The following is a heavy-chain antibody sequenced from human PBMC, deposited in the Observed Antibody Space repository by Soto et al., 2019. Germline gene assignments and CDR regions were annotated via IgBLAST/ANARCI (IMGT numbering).Heavy chain of an antibody. V-gene: IGHV5-51*01. CDR1: YW. CDR2: IYPGDSDT. D-gene: IGHD5-18*01. J-gene: IGHJ4*02. Sequence: YWSWIRQPPGKGLEWMGIIYPGDSDTRYSPSFQGQVIISVDQSISTAYLQWSSLQASYTAMYYCARQDYNYAYFDFLGQGTLVTVSS. CDR3: ARQDYNYAYFDF.